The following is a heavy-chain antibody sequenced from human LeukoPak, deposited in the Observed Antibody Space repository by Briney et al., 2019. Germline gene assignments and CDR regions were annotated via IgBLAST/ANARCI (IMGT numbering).Heavy chain of an antibody. CDR2: IWYDGSNK. J-gene: IGHJ4*02. D-gene: IGHD3-22*01. CDR3: ARDRRYYDSSGYYPFRY. CDR1: GFTFSSYG. V-gene: IGHV3-33*01. Sequence: PGGSLRLSCAASGFTFSSYGMHWVRQAPGKGQEGVAVIWYDGSNKYYADSVKGRFTISRDNSKNTLYLQMNSLRAEDTAVYYCARDRRYYDSSGYYPFRYWGQGTLVTVSS.